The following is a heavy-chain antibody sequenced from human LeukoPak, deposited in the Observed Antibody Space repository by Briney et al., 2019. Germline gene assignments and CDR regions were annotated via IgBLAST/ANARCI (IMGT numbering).Heavy chain of an antibody. CDR2: IYTSGST. CDR1: GGSISSYY. Sequence: SETLSLTCTVSGGSISSYYWSWIRQPAGKGLEWIGRIYTSGSTNYNPSLKSRVTMSVDTSKNQFSLKLSSVTAADTAVYYCARDGSRCSSTSCYVTNYFDLWGRGTLVTVSS. V-gene: IGHV4-4*07. J-gene: IGHJ2*01. CDR3: ARDGSRCSSTSCYVTNYFDL. D-gene: IGHD2-2*01.